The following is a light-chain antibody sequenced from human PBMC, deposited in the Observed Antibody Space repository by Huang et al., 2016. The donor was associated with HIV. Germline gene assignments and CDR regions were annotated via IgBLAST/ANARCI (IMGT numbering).Light chain of an antibody. V-gene: IGKV3-20*01. CDR3: QQYGSSSWT. Sequence: EIVLTQSPGTLSLSPGERATLSCRASQSVSSSYLAWYQQKPGQAPRLLIYGASSRATGSPDRFSGSGSGTDFTLTISRLEPEDFAVYYCQQYGSSSWTFGRGTKVEIK. J-gene: IGKJ1*01. CDR1: QSVSSSY. CDR2: GAS.